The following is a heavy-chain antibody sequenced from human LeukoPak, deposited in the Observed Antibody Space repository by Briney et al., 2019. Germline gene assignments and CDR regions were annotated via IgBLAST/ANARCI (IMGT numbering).Heavy chain of an antibody. J-gene: IGHJ6*02. CDR1: GFTFSSYA. D-gene: IGHD3-10*02. CDR2: ISGSGGST. V-gene: IGHV3-23*01. CDR3: AKNVRDQGLYYYYGMDV. Sequence: GGSLRLSCAASGFTFSSYAMSRVRQAPGKGLEWVSAISGSGGSTYYADSVKGRFTISRDNSKNTLYLQMNSLRAEDTAVYYCAKNVRDQGLYYYYGMDVWGQGTTVTVSS.